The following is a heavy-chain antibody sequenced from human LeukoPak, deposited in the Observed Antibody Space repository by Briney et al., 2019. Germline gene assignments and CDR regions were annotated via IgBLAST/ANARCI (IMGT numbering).Heavy chain of an antibody. CDR1: GFTFDDYA. V-gene: IGHV3-23*01. J-gene: IGHJ6*02. CDR3: ASLVSTSLLDV. D-gene: IGHD2-2*01. Sequence: GGSLRLSCAASGFTFDDYAMHWVRQAPGKGLEWVSGISGSGGSTYYADSVKGRFTISRDNSKNTLYLQMNSLRAEDTAVYYCASLVSTSLLDVWGQGTTVTVSS. CDR2: ISGSGGST.